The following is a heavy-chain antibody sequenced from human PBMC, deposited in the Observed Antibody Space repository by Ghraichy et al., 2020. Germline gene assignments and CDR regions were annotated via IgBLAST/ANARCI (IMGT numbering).Heavy chain of an antibody. D-gene: IGHD3-22*01. J-gene: IGHJ4*02. CDR1: GYTFSRYV. V-gene: IGHV1-3*04. CDR2: INTANADT. CDR3: ASGYDSSGYYSFRY. Sequence: ASVKVSCKDSGYTFSRYVIHWVRQAPGQRLEWMAWINTANADTKYSQKFQGRVTITRDTSASTAYMELSSLRSEDTAVYYCASGYDSSGYYSFRYWGQGTLVTVSS.